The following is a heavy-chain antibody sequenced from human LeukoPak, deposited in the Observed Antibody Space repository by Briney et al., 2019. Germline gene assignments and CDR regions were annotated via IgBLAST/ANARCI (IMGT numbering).Heavy chain of an antibody. CDR3: AREMGYYYDSSGYYYVRTNPFDY. CDR2: ISYDGSNK. CDR1: GFTFSSYA. J-gene: IGHJ4*02. D-gene: IGHD3-22*01. V-gene: IGHV3-30*04. Sequence: GGSLRLSCAASGFTFSSYAMHWVRQAPGKGLGWVAVISYDGSNKYYADSVKGRFTISRDNSKNTLYLQMNSLRAEDTAVYYCAREMGYYYDSSGYYYVRTNPFDYWGQGTLVTVSS.